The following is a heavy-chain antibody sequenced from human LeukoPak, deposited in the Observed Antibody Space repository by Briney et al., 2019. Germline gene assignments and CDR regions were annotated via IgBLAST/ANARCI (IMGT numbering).Heavy chain of an antibody. V-gene: IGHV4-59*01. J-gene: IGHJ2*01. CDR2: MYYSGRS. CDR1: GGSISSYY. Sequence: ETESLTCTVSGGSISSYYWSWIRQPPAKGLEWIGYMYYSGRSNYNPSLKSRLTISIDTSKNQFSLKLTSVTAADTAVYYCASIRDTALRYWYFDLGGRDTGDAVSS. CDR3: ASIRDTALRYWYFDL. D-gene: IGHD5-18*01.